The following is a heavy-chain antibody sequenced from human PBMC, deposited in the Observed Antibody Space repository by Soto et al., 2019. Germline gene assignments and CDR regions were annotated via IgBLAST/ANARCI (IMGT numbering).Heavy chain of an antibody. CDR1: GFTFSSYG. V-gene: IGHV3-30*18. CDR2: ISYDGSNN. Sequence: GGSLRLSCAASGFTFSSYGMHWVRQAPGKGLEWVAVISYDGSNNYYADSVKGRFTISRDNSKNTLYLQMNSLRAEDTAVYYCEKGGYYDSRGYFDYWGQGTLVTVSS. CDR3: EKGGYYDSRGYFDY. J-gene: IGHJ4*02. D-gene: IGHD3-22*01.